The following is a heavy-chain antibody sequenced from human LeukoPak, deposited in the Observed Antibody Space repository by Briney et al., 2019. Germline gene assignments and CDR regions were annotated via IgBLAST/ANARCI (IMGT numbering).Heavy chain of an antibody. CDR1: GYTFTGYY. D-gene: IGHD3-16*02. J-gene: IGHJ4*02. Sequence: ASVKVSCKASGYTFTGYYMHWVRQAPGQGLEWMGWINPNSGGTNYAQKFQGRVTMTRDTSISTAYMELSRLRPDDTAVYYCARGGLRLGELSLDNYYFDYWGQGTLVTVSS. CDR3: ARGGLRLGELSLDNYYFDY. CDR2: INPNSGGT. V-gene: IGHV1-2*02.